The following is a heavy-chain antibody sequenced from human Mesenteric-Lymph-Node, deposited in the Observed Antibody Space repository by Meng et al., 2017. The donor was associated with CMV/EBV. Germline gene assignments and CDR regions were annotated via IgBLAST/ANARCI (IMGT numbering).Heavy chain of an antibody. J-gene: IGHJ4*02. Sequence: GESLKISCATSGFTFSSNSMSWVRQAPGKGLEWVSYINHSGSIIYYADSVKGRFTISRDNAKNSLYLQMNNLRAEDTAVYYCARGLHIMVGDYWGQGTLVTVSS. CDR3: ARGLHIMVGDY. CDR1: GFTFSSNS. V-gene: IGHV3-48*04. D-gene: IGHD2-21*01. CDR2: INHSGSII.